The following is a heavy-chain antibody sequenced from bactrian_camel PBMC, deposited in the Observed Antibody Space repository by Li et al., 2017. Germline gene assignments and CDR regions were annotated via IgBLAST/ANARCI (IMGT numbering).Heavy chain of an antibody. CDR2: LKSGSSST. Sequence: VQLVESGGGLVQPGGSLRLSCAASGFTFRIADMSWIRQAPGKGLEWVSGLKSGSSSTDYVDSVKGRFTISRDNAKNTVHLQLNSLKTEDMAMYYCAKQYYSGNYYYTEPYRYWGQGTQVTVS. J-gene: IGHJ4*01. D-gene: IGHD2*01. CDR3: AKQYYSGNYYYTEPYRY. V-gene: IGHV3S40*01. CDR1: GFTFRIAD.